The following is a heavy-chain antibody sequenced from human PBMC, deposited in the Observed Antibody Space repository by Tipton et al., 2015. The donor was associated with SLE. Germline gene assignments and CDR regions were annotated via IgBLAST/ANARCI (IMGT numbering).Heavy chain of an antibody. V-gene: IGHV4-34*01. Sequence: TLSLTCAVYGGSFSGYYWSWIRQPPGKGLEWIGEINHSGSTNYNPSLKSRVTISVDTSKNQFSLKLSSVTAADTAVYYCAGVRGGSGAFDIWGQGTMVTVSS. CDR1: GGSFSGYY. J-gene: IGHJ3*02. CDR2: INHSGST. CDR3: AGVRGGSGAFDI. D-gene: IGHD3-10*01.